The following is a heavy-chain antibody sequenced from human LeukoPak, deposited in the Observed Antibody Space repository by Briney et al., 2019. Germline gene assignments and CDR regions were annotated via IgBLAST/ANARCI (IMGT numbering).Heavy chain of an antibody. D-gene: IGHD6-19*01. CDR1: GGSFSGYY. CDR3: ARGEYSSGWSLDY. J-gene: IGHJ4*02. V-gene: IGHV4-34*01. CDR2: INHSGST. Sequence: MSSETLSLTCAVYGGSFSGYYWSWIRQPPGKGLEWIGEINHSGSTNYNPSLKSQVTISVDTSKNQFSLKLSSVTAADTAVYYCARGEYSSGWSLDYWGQGTLVTVSS.